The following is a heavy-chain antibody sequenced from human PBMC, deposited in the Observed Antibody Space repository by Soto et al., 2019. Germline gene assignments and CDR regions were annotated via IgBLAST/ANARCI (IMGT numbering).Heavy chain of an antibody. CDR2: IYPSVSS. CDR3: AREKVGTKFFDN. J-gene: IGHJ4*02. D-gene: IGHD1-1*01. Sequence: PSETLSLTCDVSGFAISRGYYWSWVRQPPGKGLEWIGSIYPSVSSYHNPSLESRLTLSIDTSKNQFTLKLASVTAADTALYYCAREKVGTKFFDNWGQGTQVTVSS. CDR1: GFAISRGYY. V-gene: IGHV4-38-2*02.